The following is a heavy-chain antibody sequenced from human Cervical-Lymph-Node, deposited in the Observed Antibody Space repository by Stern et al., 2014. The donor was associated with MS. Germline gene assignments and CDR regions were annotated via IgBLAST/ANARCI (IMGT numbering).Heavy chain of an antibody. Sequence: QLQLQESGPGLVKPSGTLSLTCAVSGGSISSTYWWSWVRQPPGKGLEWIGEVYHTGCAIYNPSLASRVTVSVDKSTKQFSLRLTSLTAADTAVYYCARGAGYQDISAQNWYFDLWGRGTLVIVSS. CDR1: GGSISSTYW. CDR3: ARGAGYQDISAQNWYFDL. J-gene: IGHJ2*01. CDR2: VYHTGCA. V-gene: IGHV4-4*02. D-gene: IGHD3-22*01.